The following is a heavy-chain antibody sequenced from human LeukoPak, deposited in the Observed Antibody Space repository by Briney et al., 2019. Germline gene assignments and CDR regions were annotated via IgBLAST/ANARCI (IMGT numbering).Heavy chain of an antibody. Sequence: GGSLRLSCAASGFTFSTCSMNGVRQAPGKGLEWVSYIISSSVTIYYADSVKGPFTISRDNARNSLYLQMNSLRAEDTGVYYCAGSNDFSAFDIWGQGTMVAVSS. CDR2: IISSSVTI. J-gene: IGHJ3*02. D-gene: IGHD3-3*01. CDR3: AGSNDFSAFDI. V-gene: IGHV3-48*04. CDR1: GFTFSTCS.